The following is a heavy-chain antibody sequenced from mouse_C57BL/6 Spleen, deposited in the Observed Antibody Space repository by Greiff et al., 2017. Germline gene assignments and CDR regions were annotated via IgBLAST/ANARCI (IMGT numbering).Heavy chain of an antibody. CDR1: GYTFTDYE. CDR3: TRYYAMDY. V-gene: IGHV1-15*01. Sequence: QVQLQQSGAELVRPGSSVKLSCKASGYTFTDYEMHWVKQTPVHGLEWIGAIDPETGGTAYNQKFKGKAILTADKSSSTAYMRLRSLTSEVSAVYYCTRYYAMDYWGQGTSVTVSS. CDR2: IDPETGGT. J-gene: IGHJ4*01.